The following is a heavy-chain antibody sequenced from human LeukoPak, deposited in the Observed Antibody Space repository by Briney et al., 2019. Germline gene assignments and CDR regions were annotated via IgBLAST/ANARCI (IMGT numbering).Heavy chain of an antibody. CDR1: GGSISSGGYS. CDR3: ARVAAAGTYWFDP. D-gene: IGHD6-13*01. V-gene: IGHV4-30-2*01. Sequence: PSETLSLTCAVSGGSISSGGYSWSWIRQPPGKGQERIGYIYHSGSTYYNPSLKSRVTISVDRSKNQFSLKLSSVTAADTAVYYCARVAAAGTYWFDPWGQGTLVTVSS. CDR2: IYHSGST. J-gene: IGHJ5*02.